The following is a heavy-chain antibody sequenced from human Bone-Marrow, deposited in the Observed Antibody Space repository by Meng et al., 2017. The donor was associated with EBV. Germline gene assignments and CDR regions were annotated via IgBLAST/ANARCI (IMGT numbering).Heavy chain of an antibody. V-gene: IGHV4-31*03. D-gene: IGHD6-13*01. CDR1: GGSINSDGYY. CDR3: ARDRGIAAVNWFDP. CDR2: IYYSGST. J-gene: IGHJ5*02. Sequence: SETLSLTCTVFGGSINSDGYYWSWIRQHPGKDLEWIGYIYYSGSTSYNPSLKSRVTISIDASKNQFSLKLSSVTAADTTVYHCARDRGIAAVNWFDPWGQGILVTVSS.